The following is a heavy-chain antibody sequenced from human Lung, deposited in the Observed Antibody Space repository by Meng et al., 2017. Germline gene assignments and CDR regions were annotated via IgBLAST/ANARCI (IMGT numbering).Heavy chain of an antibody. V-gene: IGHV4-30-4*01. Sequence: VQLQESGPGLVKPSHTLSLTGTVSGGSISSSNYYWSWIRQPPGKGLEWSGHIYNSGSTYYNPSLKSRITISVDTSKNQFSLKLSSVTAADTAVYYCARGQKGYFDLWGRGTLVTVSS. J-gene: IGHJ2*01. CDR3: ARGQKGYFDL. CDR1: GGSISSSNYY. CDR2: IYNSGST.